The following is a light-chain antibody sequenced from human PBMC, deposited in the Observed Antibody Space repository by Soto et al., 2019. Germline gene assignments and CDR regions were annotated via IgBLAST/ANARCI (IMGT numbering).Light chain of an antibody. CDR1: PLVSSSY. CDR3: QQYGSAPQR. Sequence: IVLTQSPGTQSLSPGERATLSCRASPLVSSSYLAWYQQKPGQAPGLLIYGASSRATGIPDSFSGSGSGTVFTLTISRLEPEDFAVFYCQQYGSAPQRFGQGTKVDIK. CDR2: GAS. V-gene: IGKV3-20*01. J-gene: IGKJ1*01.